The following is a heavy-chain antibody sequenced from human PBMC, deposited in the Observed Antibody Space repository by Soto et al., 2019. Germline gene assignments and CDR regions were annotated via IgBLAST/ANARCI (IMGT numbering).Heavy chain of an antibody. CDR1: GYTFTSYY. CDR2: INPSGGST. J-gene: IGHJ5*02. V-gene: IGHV1-46*01. CDR3: ARDIRVIVLVPAATNWFDP. D-gene: IGHD2-2*01. Sequence: EASVKVSCKASGYTFTSYYMHWVRQAPGQGLEWMGIINPSGGSTSYAQKFQGRVTMTRDTSTSTVYMELSSLRSEDTAVYYCARDIRVIVLVPAATNWFDPWGQGTLVTVSS.